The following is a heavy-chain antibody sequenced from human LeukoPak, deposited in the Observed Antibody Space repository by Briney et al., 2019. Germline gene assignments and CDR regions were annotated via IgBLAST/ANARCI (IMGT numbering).Heavy chain of an antibody. D-gene: IGHD5-12*01. J-gene: IGHJ4*02. V-gene: IGHV4-59*08. CDR1: GGSISSYY. Sequence: SETLSLTCTVSGGSISSYYWSWIRQPPGKGLEWFGYIYYSGSTNYNPSLKSRVTISVDTSKNQFSLKLSSVTAADTAVYYCARQGYSAYEILDYWGQGTLVTVSS. CDR2: IYYSGST. CDR3: ARQGYSAYEILDY.